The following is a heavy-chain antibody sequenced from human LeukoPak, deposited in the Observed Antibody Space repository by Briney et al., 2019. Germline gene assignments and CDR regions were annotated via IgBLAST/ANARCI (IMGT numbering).Heavy chain of an antibody. CDR2: ISSSSSYT. J-gene: IGHJ4*02. D-gene: IGHD6-6*01. CDR1: GFTFSDYY. V-gene: IGHV3-11*06. Sequence: GGSLRLFCAASGFTFSDYYMSWIRQAPGKGLEWVSYISSSSSYTNYADSVKGRFTISRDNAKNSLYLQMNSLRAEDTALYYCAREGIEARRPDYWGQGTLVTVSS. CDR3: AREGIEARRPDY.